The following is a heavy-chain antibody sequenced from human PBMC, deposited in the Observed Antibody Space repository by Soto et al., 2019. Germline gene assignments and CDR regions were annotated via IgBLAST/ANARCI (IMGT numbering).Heavy chain of an antibody. V-gene: IGHV3-21*01. CDR2: ISTSSSYI. D-gene: IGHD5-18*01. J-gene: IGHJ6*02. Sequence: EVQLVESGGGLVKPGGSLRLSCAASGFTFSSYSMNWVGRAPGKGLEWVSSISTSSSYIYYADSVEGRFTISRDNARNSLTLQTNSLRAEDTAVYYCAGDGGTAMSHGFLGDYYGMDVWGQGTTVTVSS. CDR1: GFTFSSYS. CDR3: AGDGGTAMSHGFLGDYYGMDV.